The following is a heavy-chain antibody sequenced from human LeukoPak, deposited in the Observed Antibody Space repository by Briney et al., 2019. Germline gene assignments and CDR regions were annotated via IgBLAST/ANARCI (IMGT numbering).Heavy chain of an antibody. J-gene: IGHJ6*03. CDR1: GRTFSSYA. D-gene: IGHD6-6*01. CDR3: AAIPARHNYYNYYMDV. Sequence: SVKVSCKASGRTFSSYAINWVRQAPGQGLAWMGGGIPILGTSNYAQNFKGRVTITTDESTSTAYMEVSSLRSEDTAVYFCAAIPARHNYYNYYMDVWGKGTTVTVSS. V-gene: IGHV1-69*05. CDR2: GIPILGTS.